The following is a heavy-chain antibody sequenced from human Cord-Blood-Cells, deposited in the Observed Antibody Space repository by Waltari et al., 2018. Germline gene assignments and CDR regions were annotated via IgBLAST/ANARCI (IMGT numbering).Heavy chain of an antibody. D-gene: IGHD1-26*01. CDR1: GFTFSNAW. CDR2: IKSKTDGGRT. J-gene: IGHJ4*02. Sequence: EVQLVESGGGLVKPGGSLRLSCAASGFTFSNAWMSWVRQAPGKGLEWGGRIKSKTDGGRTDYAAPVKGRFTISRDDSKSTRYLQMNSLKTEDTAVYYCTTDAEHSGSYYFGYWGQGTLVTVSS. V-gene: IGHV3-15*01. CDR3: TTDAEHSGSYYFGY.